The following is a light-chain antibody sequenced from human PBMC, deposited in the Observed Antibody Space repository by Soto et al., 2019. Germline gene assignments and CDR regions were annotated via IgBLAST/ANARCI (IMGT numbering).Light chain of an antibody. V-gene: IGKV3-11*01. CDR3: QQRSNWPPTIT. CDR2: DAS. J-gene: IGKJ5*01. Sequence: EIVLTQSPATLSLSPGEGATLSCRASQSVSSYLAWYQQKPGQAPRLLIYDASNRATGIPARFSGSGSGTDFTLTICSLEPEDFAVYYCQQRSNWPPTITFGQGTRLEIK. CDR1: QSVSSY.